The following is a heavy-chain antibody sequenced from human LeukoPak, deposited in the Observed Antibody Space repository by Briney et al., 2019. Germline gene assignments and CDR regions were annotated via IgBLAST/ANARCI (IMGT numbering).Heavy chain of an antibody. CDR1: GFTFSNHA. V-gene: IGHV3-23*01. Sequence: GGSLRLSCTASGFTFSNHAMSWVRQAPGKGLEWVSSISGSGGSTYYEDSVKGRFTISRDNSKNTLYLQMNSLRAEDTALYYCAIGGYSNYASFGMDVWGQGTTVTVSS. D-gene: IGHD4-11*01. CDR3: AIGGYSNYASFGMDV. CDR2: ISGSGGST. J-gene: IGHJ6*02.